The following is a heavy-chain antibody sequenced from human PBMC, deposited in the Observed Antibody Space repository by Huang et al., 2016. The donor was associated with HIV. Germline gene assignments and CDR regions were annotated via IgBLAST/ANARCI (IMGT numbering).Heavy chain of an antibody. J-gene: IGHJ4*02. Sequence: EVQLVESGGGLVQPGGSLSLSCAASGFTFSSSWLHWFRQPPGKGLVWGSRIHGDGGISGYADSVKGRFTSYRENAKNTLYLQMNSLRAEDTAVYYCVRDPRIQSWLNYFDYWGQGTLVSVFS. D-gene: IGHD3-22*01. CDR1: GFTFSSSW. CDR2: IHGDGGIS. V-gene: IGHV3-74*01. CDR3: VRDPRIQSWLNYFDY.